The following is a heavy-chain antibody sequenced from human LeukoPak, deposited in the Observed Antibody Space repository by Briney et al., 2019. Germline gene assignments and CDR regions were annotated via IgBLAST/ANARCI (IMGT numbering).Heavy chain of an antibody. CDR3: ARRSRALAFYYYYYYMDV. Sequence: ASVKVSCKASGYTLTSYDINWVRQATGQGLEWMGWMNPNSGNTGYAQKFQGRVTITRNTSISTAYMELSSLRSEDTAVYYCARRSRALAFYYYYYYMDVWGKGTTVTVSS. D-gene: IGHD6-13*01. CDR2: MNPNSGNT. J-gene: IGHJ6*03. CDR1: GYTLTSYD. V-gene: IGHV1-8*03.